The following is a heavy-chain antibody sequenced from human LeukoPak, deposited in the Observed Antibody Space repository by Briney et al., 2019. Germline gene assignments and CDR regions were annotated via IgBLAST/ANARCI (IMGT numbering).Heavy chain of an antibody. D-gene: IGHD1-26*01. Sequence: QPGGSLRLSCAASGFTFSNYWMSWVRQAPGKGLEWVANIKEDGSVKYYVDSVKGRFIISRDNAKNSLYLQMNSLRAEDTAMYYCAGGKIGGASYFDAWGQGTLVTVSS. V-gene: IGHV3-7*01. CDR3: AGGKIGGASYFDA. CDR1: GFTFSNYW. J-gene: IGHJ4*02. CDR2: IKEDGSVK.